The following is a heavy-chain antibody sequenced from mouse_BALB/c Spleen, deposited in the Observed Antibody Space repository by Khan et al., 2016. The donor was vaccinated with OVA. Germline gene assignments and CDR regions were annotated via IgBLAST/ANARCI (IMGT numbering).Heavy chain of an antibody. CDR2: ISSGGDYT. CDR1: GFTFSSYS. CDR3: ASHLTGSFAY. D-gene: IGHD4-1*01. Sequence: EVELVESEGGLVKPGGSLKLSCTASGFTFSSYSMSWVRQTPDQRLEWVATISSGGDYTYYPDNVKGRFTISRDNAKNTLYLQMSSLKSEDTAMYYCASHLTGSFAYWGQGTLVTVSA. V-gene: IGHV5-6*01. J-gene: IGHJ3*01.